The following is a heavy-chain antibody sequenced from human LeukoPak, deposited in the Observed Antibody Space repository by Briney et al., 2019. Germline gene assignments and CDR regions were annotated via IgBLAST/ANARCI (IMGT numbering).Heavy chain of an antibody. CDR1: GFTFSNYS. V-gene: IGHV3-21*01. J-gene: IGHJ5*02. D-gene: IGHD4-17*01. Sequence: GGSLRLSCAASGFTFSNYSMNWVRQAPGKGLEWVSSISSSSSYIYYADSVKGRFTISRDNAKNSLYLQMNSLRAEDTAVYYCARAPTTVTTGWFDPWGQGTLVTVSS. CDR2: ISSSSSYI. CDR3: ARAPTTVTTGWFDP.